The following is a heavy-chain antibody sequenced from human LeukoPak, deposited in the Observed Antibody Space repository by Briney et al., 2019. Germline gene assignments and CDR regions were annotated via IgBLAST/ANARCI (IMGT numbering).Heavy chain of an antibody. CDR3: ARSLSMIRGVITYHGMDV. Sequence: ASVKGSCKASGYTFTSYDINWVRQATGQGLEWMGWMSPNSGNTGYAQKFQGRVTMTRNTSINTVYMELSSLRSEDTAVYYCARSLSMIRGVITYHGMDVWGQGTTVTVSS. J-gene: IGHJ6*02. CDR2: MSPNSGNT. V-gene: IGHV1-8*01. D-gene: IGHD3-10*01. CDR1: GYTFTSYD.